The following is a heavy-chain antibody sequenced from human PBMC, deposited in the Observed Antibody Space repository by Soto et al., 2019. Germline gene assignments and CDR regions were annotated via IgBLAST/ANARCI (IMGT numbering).Heavy chain of an antibody. D-gene: IGHD6-19*01. CDR2: ISGSGGST. Sequence: EVQLLESGGGLVQPGGSLRLSCAASGFTFTDYAISWVRQAPGKGLEWVSTISGSGGSTYYTDSVKGRFTISRDNSKNTLYLQMNSLRAEDTAVYYCARDFRDTIAVAGTIDYWGQGTLVTVSS. CDR1: GFTFTDYA. V-gene: IGHV3-23*01. CDR3: ARDFRDTIAVAGTIDY. J-gene: IGHJ4*02.